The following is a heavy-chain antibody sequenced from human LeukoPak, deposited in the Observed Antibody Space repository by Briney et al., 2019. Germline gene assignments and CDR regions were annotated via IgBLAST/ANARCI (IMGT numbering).Heavy chain of an antibody. D-gene: IGHD3-10*01. CDR3: ARAGQTSFTMVRDTRRDYHYMDV. CDR2: MNPGSGDT. Sequence: ASVKVSCKASGYTFTTHDLTWVRQATGQGLEWMGWMNPGSGDTAYAQKFQGRVTITTDESTSTAYMELSSLRSEDTAVYYCARAGQTSFTMVRDTRRDYHYMDVWGKGTTVTVSS. CDR1: GYTFTTHD. V-gene: IGHV1-8*01. J-gene: IGHJ6*03.